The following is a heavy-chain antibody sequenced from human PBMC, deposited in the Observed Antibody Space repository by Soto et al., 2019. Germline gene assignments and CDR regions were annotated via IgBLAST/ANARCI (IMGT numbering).Heavy chain of an antibody. J-gene: IGHJ4*02. V-gene: IGHV1-69*01. D-gene: IGHD1-26*01. CDR3: GRNGGRHPGRIDY. CDR2: IIPIFGTA. Sequence: QVQLVQSGAEVKKPGSSVKVSCKASGGTFSSCSINWVRQAPGQGLEWMGEIIPIFGTANYAQKFQGRVTNTADEATSTAYMELRSLRSEDTAVDYLGRNGGRHPGRIDYWGQGTLVTVSS. CDR1: GGTFSSCS.